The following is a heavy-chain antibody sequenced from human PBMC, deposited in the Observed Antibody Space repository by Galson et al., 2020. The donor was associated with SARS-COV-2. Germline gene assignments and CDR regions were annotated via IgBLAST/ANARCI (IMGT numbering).Heavy chain of an antibody. Sequence: SETLSLTCTVSGGSISSYYWSWIRQPPGKGLEWIGYIYYSGSTNYNPSLKSRVTISADKSKNQFSLKLSSVTAADTAVYYCARFQVYGSGSYYRSYYYYYGMDVWGEGTTVTVSS. CDR1: GGSISSYY. CDR3: ARFQVYGSGSYYRSYYYYYGMDV. CDR2: IYYSGST. V-gene: IGHV4-59*01. D-gene: IGHD3-10*01. J-gene: IGHJ6*04.